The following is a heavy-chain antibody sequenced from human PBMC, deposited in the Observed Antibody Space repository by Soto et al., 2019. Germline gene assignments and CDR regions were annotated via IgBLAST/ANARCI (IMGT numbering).Heavy chain of an antibody. CDR1: GGTFSSYA. Sequence: SVKVSCKASGGTFSSYAISWVRQAPGQGLEWMGGIIPIFGTANYARKFQGRVTITADESTSTAYMELSSLRSEDTAVYYCAREYCSGGSCLSYYYYYGMDVWGQGTTVTVSS. D-gene: IGHD2-15*01. V-gene: IGHV1-69*13. J-gene: IGHJ6*02. CDR2: IIPIFGTA. CDR3: AREYCSGGSCLSYYYYYGMDV.